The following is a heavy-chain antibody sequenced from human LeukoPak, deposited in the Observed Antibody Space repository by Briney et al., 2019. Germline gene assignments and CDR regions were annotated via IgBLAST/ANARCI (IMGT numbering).Heavy chain of an antibody. CDR1: GYSMSSGYY. V-gene: IGHV4-38-2*02. CDR2: MYHTGST. J-gene: IGHJ6*03. CDR3: ARSEMVRWGYYYYMDV. Sequence: PSETLSLTCSVSGYSMSSGYYWGWIRQPPERGLEWIGSMYHTGSTYYNPSLKSRVNISVDTSKNQFYLKVSSVTAADTAVYYCARSEMVRWGYYYYMDVWGKGTTATISS. D-gene: IGHD3-10*01.